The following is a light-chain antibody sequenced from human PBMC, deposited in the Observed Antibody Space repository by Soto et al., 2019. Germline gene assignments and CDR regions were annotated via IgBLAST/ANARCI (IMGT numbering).Light chain of an antibody. V-gene: IGKV3-20*01. CDR1: QSVGSSY. J-gene: IGKJ5*01. Sequence: VLTQSPGTLSLSPGERVTLSCRASQSVGSSYLAWYQQKPGQAPRLLIYGASSRATGIPDRFSGSGSGTDFTLTISRLEPEDFAVYYCQQYGTSALITFGQGTRLEIK. CDR2: GAS. CDR3: QQYGTSALIT.